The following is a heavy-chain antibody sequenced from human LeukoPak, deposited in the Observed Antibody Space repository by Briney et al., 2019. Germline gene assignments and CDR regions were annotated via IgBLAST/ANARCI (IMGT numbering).Heavy chain of an antibody. CDR2: INPNSGGT. D-gene: IGHD3-3*01. J-gene: IGHJ3*02. Sequence: SVKVSCKASGYTFTGYYMHWVRQAPGQGLEWMGWINPNSGGTNYAQKFQGRVTMTRDTSISTAYMELSRLRSDDTAVYYCARDRGGDFWSGYPDAFDIWGQGTMVTVSS. CDR3: ARDRGGDFWSGYPDAFDI. CDR1: GYTFTGYY. V-gene: IGHV1-2*02.